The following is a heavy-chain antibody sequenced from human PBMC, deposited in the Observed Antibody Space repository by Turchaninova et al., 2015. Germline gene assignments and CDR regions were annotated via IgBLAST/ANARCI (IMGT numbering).Heavy chain of an antibody. J-gene: IGHJ4*02. D-gene: IGHD3-3*01. CDR3: ARVLKPPRYYDFWSGSPSYFDY. CDR1: GYTFTSYG. V-gene: IGHV1-18*01. Sequence: QVQLVQSGAEVKKPGASVKVSCKASGYTFTSYGISWVRQAPGQGLEWMGWISAYNGNTNYAQKPQGRVTMTTDTFTSTAYMELRSLRSDDTAVYYCARVLKPPRYYDFWSGSPSYFDYWGQGTLVTVSS. CDR2: ISAYNGNT.